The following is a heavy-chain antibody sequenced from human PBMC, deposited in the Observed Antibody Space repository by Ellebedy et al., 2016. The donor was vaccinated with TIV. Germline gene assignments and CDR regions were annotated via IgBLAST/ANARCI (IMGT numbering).Heavy chain of an antibody. CDR3: ARDQGWAVAGTTRFDC. CDR2: IKQDGSER. V-gene: IGHV3-7*01. CDR1: GFTFSNYW. D-gene: IGHD6-19*01. J-gene: IGHJ4*02. Sequence: PGGSLRLSCVASGFTFSNYWMSWVRQATGKGLEWVASIKQDGSERPYVDSVKGRFTISRDNAKNSLYLQISSLRAEDTAVYYFARDQGWAVAGTTRFDCWGQGTLVTVSS.